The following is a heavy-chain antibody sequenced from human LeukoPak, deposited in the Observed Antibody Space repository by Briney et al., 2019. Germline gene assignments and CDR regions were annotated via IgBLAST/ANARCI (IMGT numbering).Heavy chain of an antibody. J-gene: IGHJ5*02. CDR3: ARDIPIVLLIVVVVAATPWWFDP. Sequence: PGGSLRLSCAASGFSVSSNYMSWVRQGPGKGLEWVAVLYRGGGTYYADCVKGRITISRDNSKNTLYLQRNSLRAEDTAVYYCARDIPIVLLIVVVVAATPWWFDPWGQGTLVTVSS. D-gene: IGHD2-15*01. CDR2: LYRGGGT. CDR1: GFSVSSNY. V-gene: IGHV3-66*01.